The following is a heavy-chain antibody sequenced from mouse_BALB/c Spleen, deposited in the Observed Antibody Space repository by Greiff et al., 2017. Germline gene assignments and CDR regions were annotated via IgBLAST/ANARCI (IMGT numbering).Heavy chain of an antibody. D-gene: IGHD2-4*01. CDR3: ARADYDSMDY. V-gene: IGHV5-17*02. Sequence: EVQLVESGGGLVQPGGSRKLSCAASGFTFSSFGMHWVRQAPEKGLEWVAYISSGSSTIYYAATVKGRFTISRDNPKNTLFLQMTSLRSEDTAMYYCARADYDSMDYWGQGTAVTVSS. J-gene: IGHJ4*01. CDR1: GFTFSSFG. CDR2: ISSGSSTI.